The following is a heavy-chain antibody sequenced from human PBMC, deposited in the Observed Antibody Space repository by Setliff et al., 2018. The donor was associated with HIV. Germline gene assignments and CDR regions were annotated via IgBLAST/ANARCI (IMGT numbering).Heavy chain of an antibody. CDR3: ARSARDYDYLWGSDAFDI. CDR1: GGTFSSYA. CDR2: IIPIFGTT. J-gene: IGHJ3*02. D-gene: IGHD3-16*01. V-gene: IGHV1-69*13. Sequence: SVKVSCKASGGTFSSYAISWVRQAPRQGLEWMGGIIPIFGTTNYAQKFQGRVTITADESTSTAYVEVSSLRSEDTAVYYCARSARDYDYLWGSDAFDIWGQGTLVT.